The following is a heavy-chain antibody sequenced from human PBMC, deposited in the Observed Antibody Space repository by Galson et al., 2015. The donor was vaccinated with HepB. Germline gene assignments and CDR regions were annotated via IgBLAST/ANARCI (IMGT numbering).Heavy chain of an antibody. Sequence: SGAEVKKPGESLRISCKGSGYTFTSYWISWVRQMPGKGLEWMGRIHPRDSYTNYSPSFQGHVTISTDKSISTAYLQWSSLKASDTAIYYCARQRDYASPRIDYWGQGILVTVSS. D-gene: IGHD4-17*01. CDR1: GYTFTSYW. CDR3: ARQRDYASPRIDY. V-gene: IGHV5-10-1*01. J-gene: IGHJ4*02. CDR2: IHPRDSYT.